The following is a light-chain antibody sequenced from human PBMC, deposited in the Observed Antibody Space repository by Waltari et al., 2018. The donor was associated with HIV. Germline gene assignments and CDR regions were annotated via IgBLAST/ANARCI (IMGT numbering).Light chain of an antibody. Sequence: QSVLTQPPSASGTPGQRVTISCSGSSSNLGRTYVSWYQQLPGTAPKLLIYRNNQRPSGVPDRFSGSKSGTSASLASSGLRSEEEADYYCATWNESVSGYVFGTGTKVSV. V-gene: IGLV1-47*01. CDR3: ATWNESVSGYV. CDR1: SSNLGRTY. J-gene: IGLJ1*01. CDR2: RNN.